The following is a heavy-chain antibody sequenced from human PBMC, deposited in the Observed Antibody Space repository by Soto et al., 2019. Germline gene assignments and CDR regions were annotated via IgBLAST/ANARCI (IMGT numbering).Heavy chain of an antibody. J-gene: IGHJ5*02. CDR2: INHSGST. CDR3: ARGRASKRGVATKGAGWFDP. D-gene: IGHD5-12*01. V-gene: IGHV4-34*01. Sequence: QVQLQQWGAGLLKPSETLSLTCAVYGGSFSGYYWSWIRQPPGKGLEWIGEINHSGSTNYNPSLKAPVTLSIDPSKHQFSLKLSSVTAAETAVYYRARGRASKRGVATKGAGWFDPWGQGTLVTVSS. CDR1: GGSFSGYY.